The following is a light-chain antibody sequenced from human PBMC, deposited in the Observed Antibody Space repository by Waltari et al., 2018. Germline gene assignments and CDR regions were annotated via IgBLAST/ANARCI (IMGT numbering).Light chain of an antibody. CDR2: RAS. J-gene: IGKJ2*01. CDR1: QNIKSD. V-gene: IGKV3-15*01. CDR3: QQYNYQGT. Sequence: EIVMSQSPATLSVSPGEGATRSCRASQNIKSDLAWYQQKPAQAPRLLIYRASTRATGIPARFSGSGSGTEFTLTISGLHSEDFAVYYCQQYNYQGTFGQGTKLEIK.